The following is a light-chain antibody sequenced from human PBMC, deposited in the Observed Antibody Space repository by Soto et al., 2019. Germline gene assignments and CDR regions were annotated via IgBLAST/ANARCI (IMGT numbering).Light chain of an antibody. CDR1: QSVSND. J-gene: IGKJ4*01. CDR2: DAS. Sequence: TQSPCTLSLSPGERATVSCRASQSVSNDYLAWYQQKPGQAPRLLIYDASTRATGFPARFSGSGSGTEFTLTISSLQSEDFAVYYCQQYNNWPLTFGGGTKVDIK. V-gene: IGKV3D-15*01. CDR3: QQYNNWPLT.